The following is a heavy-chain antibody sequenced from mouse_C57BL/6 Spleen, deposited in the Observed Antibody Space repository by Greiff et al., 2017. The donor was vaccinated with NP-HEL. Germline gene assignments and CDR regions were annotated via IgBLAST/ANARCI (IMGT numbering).Heavy chain of an antibody. D-gene: IGHD2-3*01. CDR3: AREGDDGYYVKDYYAMDY. CDR2: IDPNSGGT. CDR1: GYTFTSYW. V-gene: IGHV1-72*01. J-gene: IGHJ4*01. Sequence: VQLQQPGAELVKPGASVKLSCKASGYTFTSYWMHWVKQRPGRGLEWIGRIDPNSGGTKYNEKFKSKATLTVDKPSSTAYMQLSSLTSEDSAVYYCAREGDDGYYVKDYYAMDYWGQGTSVTVSS.